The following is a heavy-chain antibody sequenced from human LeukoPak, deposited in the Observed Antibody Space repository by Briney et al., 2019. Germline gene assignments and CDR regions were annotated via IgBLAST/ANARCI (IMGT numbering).Heavy chain of an antibody. CDR3: AKDPSTYYYDSSGFPNWFDP. CDR2: ISGSGGST. D-gene: IGHD3-22*01. CDR1: GFTFSSYA. V-gene: IGHV3-23*01. Sequence: PGGSLRLSCAASGFTFSSYAMRWVRQAPGKGLEWVSAISGSGGSTYYADSVKGRFTISRDNSKNTLYLQMNSLRAEDTAVYYCAKDPSTYYYDSSGFPNWFDPWGQGTLVTVSS. J-gene: IGHJ5*02.